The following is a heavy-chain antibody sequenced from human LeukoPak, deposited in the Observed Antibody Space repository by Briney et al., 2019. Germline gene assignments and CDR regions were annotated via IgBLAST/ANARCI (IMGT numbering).Heavy chain of an antibody. CDR1: GGSISSYY. Sequence: SETLSLTCTVSGGSISSYYWSWIRQPPGKGLEWIGYIYYSGSTNYNPSLKSRVTMSVDTSKNQFSLKLSSVTAADTAVYYCARDSGSYCIDYWGQGTLVTVSS. V-gene: IGHV4-59*01. D-gene: IGHD1-26*01. J-gene: IGHJ4*02. CDR2: IYYSGST. CDR3: ARDSGSYCIDY.